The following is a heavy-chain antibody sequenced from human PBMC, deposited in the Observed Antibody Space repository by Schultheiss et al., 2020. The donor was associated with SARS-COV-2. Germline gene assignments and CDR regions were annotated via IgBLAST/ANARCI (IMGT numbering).Heavy chain of an antibody. Sequence: GGSLRLSCAASGFTFSSYAMSWVRQAPGKGLQWVSSISSSSSYIYYADSVKGRFTISRDNAKNSLYLQMNSLRAEDTAVYYCARGGDYDFWSATPPFDYWGQGTLVTVSS. CDR2: ISSSSSYI. J-gene: IGHJ4*02. V-gene: IGHV3-21*01. CDR3: ARGGDYDFWSATPPFDY. CDR1: GFTFSSYA. D-gene: IGHD3-3*01.